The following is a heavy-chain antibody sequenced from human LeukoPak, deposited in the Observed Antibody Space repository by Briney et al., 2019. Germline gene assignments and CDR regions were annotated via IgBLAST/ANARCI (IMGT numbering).Heavy chain of an antibody. CDR3: ARWLVRGSRSSYSDY. CDR1: GYTFTNYD. V-gene: IGHV1-8*01. D-gene: IGHD6-6*01. J-gene: IGHJ4*02. Sequence: ASVRVSCKASGYTFTNYDFSWVRQATGQGLEWMGWMNPNSGATGYAQKFQGTVTMTRDTSINTAYMELSSLRSEETAVYYCARWLVRGSRSSYSDYWGQGTLVTVSS. CDR2: MNPNSGAT.